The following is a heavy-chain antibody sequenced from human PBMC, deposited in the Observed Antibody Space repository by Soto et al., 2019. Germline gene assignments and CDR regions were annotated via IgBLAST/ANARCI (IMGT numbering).Heavy chain of an antibody. V-gene: IGHV4-59*12. J-gene: IGHJ4*02. CDR3: ARGSSNWAYYFDF. CDR2: IYYSGST. CDR1: GDSISSYY. D-gene: IGHD6-13*01. Sequence: SETLSLTCTVSGDSISSYYWSWIRQPPGKGLEWIGYIYYSGSTNYNPSLKSRVTISVDNAKNSLYLQMNSLRDDDTAVYYCARGSSNWAYYFDFWGQGTLVTVSS.